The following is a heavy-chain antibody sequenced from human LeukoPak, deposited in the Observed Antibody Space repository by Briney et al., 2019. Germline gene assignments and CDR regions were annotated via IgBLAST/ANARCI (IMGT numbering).Heavy chain of an antibody. CDR1: GGSISSSGYY. J-gene: IGHJ4*02. CDR2: IYYSGTT. Sequence: PSETLSLTCTVSGGSISSSGYYWGWIRQPPGKGLEWIGTIYYSGTTYYNPSLKSRVTISVDMSKNQLSLKVNSVTAADTALYYCAGSGRDGSGSHFEYWGQGTLVTVSS. V-gene: IGHV4-39*01. CDR3: AGSGRDGSGSHFEY. D-gene: IGHD3-10*01.